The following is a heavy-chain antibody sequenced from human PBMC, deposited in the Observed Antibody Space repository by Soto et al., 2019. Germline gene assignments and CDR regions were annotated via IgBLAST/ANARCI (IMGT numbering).Heavy chain of an antibody. Sequence: QLQLQESGSGLVKPSQTLSLTCAVSGGSISSGGYSWSWIRQPPGKGLEWIGYIYHSGSTYYNPSLKSRVTISVDRSKNQFSLKLSSVTAADTAVYYCARDKHYYDSSGYYYTGPDAFDIWGQGTMVTVSS. CDR2: IYHSGST. CDR1: GGSISSGGYS. V-gene: IGHV4-30-2*01. CDR3: ARDKHYYDSSGYYYTGPDAFDI. D-gene: IGHD3-22*01. J-gene: IGHJ3*02.